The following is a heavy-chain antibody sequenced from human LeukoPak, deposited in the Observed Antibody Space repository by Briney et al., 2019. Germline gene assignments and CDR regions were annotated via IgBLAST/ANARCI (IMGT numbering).Heavy chain of an antibody. D-gene: IGHD2-15*01. V-gene: IGHV3-53*01. J-gene: IGHJ4*02. CDR3: ARTVVVTATADYFDH. Sequence: GGSLRLSCAASDLTVSSNYMSWVRQAPGKGLEWVSVLYSDGSAYYADSVKGRSSISRDNSQNTLYLQMNGLRAEDTAVYYCARTVVVTATADYFDHWGQGTLVTVSS. CDR2: LYSDGSA. CDR1: DLTVSSNY.